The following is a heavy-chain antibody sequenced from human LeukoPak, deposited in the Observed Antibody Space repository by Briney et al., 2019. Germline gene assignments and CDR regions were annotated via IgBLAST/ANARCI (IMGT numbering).Heavy chain of an antibody. V-gene: IGHV3-30-3*02. CDR2: ISYDGAIK. Sequence: PGRSLRLSCAASGFIFSNYAMHWVRQAPGKGLEWVAFISYDGAIKYYADSVKGRFTISRDNSKNTLYVQMNSLISEDTAVYYCAKDLSSAITSALVLDVWGQGTTV. J-gene: IGHJ6*02. CDR3: AKDLSSAITSALVLDV. CDR1: GFIFSNYA. D-gene: IGHD3-22*01.